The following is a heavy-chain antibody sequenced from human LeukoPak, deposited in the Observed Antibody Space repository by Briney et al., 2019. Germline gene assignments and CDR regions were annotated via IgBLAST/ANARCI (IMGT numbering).Heavy chain of an antibody. CDR1: GFTFSSYG. V-gene: IGHV3-30*18. Sequence: PGRSLRLSCAASGFTFSSYGMHWVRQAPGKGLEWVAVISYDGSNKYYADSVKGRFTISRDNSKNTLYLQMNSLRAEDTAVYYCAKDQVTMVRGVIPTAFGIWGQGTMVTVSS. CDR2: ISYDGSNK. CDR3: AKDQVTMVRGVIPTAFGI. D-gene: IGHD3-10*01. J-gene: IGHJ3*02.